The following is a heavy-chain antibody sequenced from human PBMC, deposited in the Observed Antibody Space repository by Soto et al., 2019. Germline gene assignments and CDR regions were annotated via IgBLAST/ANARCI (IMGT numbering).Heavy chain of an antibody. V-gene: IGHV2-5*02. CDR2: IYLDDSK. Sequence: QITLKESGPTLVKPTQTLKLTCTFSGFSLTTDRVGVGWIRQPPGEALEWLAVIYLDDSKTYRPYLESRLTITKDTSKNQVALTMTNMDSLDTATYYCAHAYGGRCLYWGQGTLVTVSS. J-gene: IGHJ4*02. CDR1: GFSLTTDRVG. CDR3: AHAYGGRCLY. D-gene: IGHD1-26*01.